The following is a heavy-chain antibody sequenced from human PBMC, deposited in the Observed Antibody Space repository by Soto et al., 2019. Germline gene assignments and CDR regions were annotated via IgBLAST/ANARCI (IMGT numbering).Heavy chain of an antibody. D-gene: IGHD5-12*01. CDR3: ARGPSLGGYNFLYYYGMDV. CDR2: IYYSGST. CDR1: GGSISSYY. V-gene: IGHV4-59*01. Sequence: PSETLSLTCTVSGGSISSYYWSWIRQPPGKGLEWIGYIYYSGSTNYNPSLKSRVTISVDTSKNQFSLKLSSVTAADTAVYYCARGPSLGGYNFLYYYGMDVWGQGTTVTVSS. J-gene: IGHJ6*02.